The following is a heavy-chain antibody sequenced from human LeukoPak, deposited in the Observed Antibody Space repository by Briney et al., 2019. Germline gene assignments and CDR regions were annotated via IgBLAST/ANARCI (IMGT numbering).Heavy chain of an antibody. CDR2: MNPNSGNT. CDR3: AREPRGAIRRYDY. D-gene: IGHD2-2*02. CDR1: GYTFTSYD. V-gene: IGHV1-8*03. Sequence: ASVKVSCKASGYTFTSYDINWVRQATGQGLEWMGWMNPNSGNTGYAQKFRGRVTITRNTSISTAYMELSSLRSEDTAVYYCAREPRGAIRRYDYWGQGTLVTVSS. J-gene: IGHJ4*02.